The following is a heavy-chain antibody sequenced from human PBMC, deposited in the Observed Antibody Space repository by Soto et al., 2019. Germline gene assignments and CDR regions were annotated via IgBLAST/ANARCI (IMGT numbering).Heavy chain of an antibody. CDR1: GFTFSNYW. CDR3: VRGSVYNWRGDF. CDR2: INGDGSTT. Sequence: EVQLVVSGGDLIQPGGSLRLSCAASGFTFSNYWMHWVRQAPGKGLVWVSRINGDGSTTSYADSVKGRFTISRDNAKNTLSLQINSLRAEDTAVYYCVRGSVYNWRGDFWGQGTLVTVPS. D-gene: IGHD1-20*01. V-gene: IGHV3-74*01. J-gene: IGHJ4*02.